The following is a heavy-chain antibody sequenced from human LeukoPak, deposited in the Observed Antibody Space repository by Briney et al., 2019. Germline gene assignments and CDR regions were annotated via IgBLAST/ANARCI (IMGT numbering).Heavy chain of an antibody. D-gene: IGHD2-21*01. CDR3: AREANSPTARYWYFDL. CDR2: VYYSGST. J-gene: IGHJ2*01. Sequence: SETLSLTCTVSGGSVSSYHWSWMRQSPGKGLEWIGYVYYSGSTNYNPAPKSRVTISLDTSENQFSLKLSSVTAADTAVYYCAREANSPTARYWYFDLWGRGTQVTVSS. CDR1: GGSVSSYH. V-gene: IGHV4-59*02.